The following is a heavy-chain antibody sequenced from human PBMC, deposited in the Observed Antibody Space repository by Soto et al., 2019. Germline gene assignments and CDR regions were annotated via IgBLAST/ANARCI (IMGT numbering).Heavy chain of an antibody. D-gene: IGHD2-15*01. V-gene: IGHV5-51*01. CDR2: IYPDDSDT. Sequence: PGESLKISCEGSGYTFSTSWLAWVRQMPGKGLEWMGIIYPDDSDTRYSPSFQGQVTFSADKSIRTAYLQWRSLKASDTAMYYCARQRGKILSRQGPYGVEVRGQGTTVTVSS. J-gene: IGHJ6*02. CDR3: ARQRGKILSRQGPYGVEV. CDR1: GYTFSTSW.